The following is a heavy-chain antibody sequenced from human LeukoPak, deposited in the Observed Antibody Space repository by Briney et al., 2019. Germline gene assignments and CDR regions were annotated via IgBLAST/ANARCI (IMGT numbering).Heavy chain of an antibody. CDR1: GGSISSYY. V-gene: IGHV4-59*08. J-gene: IGHJ3*02. Sequence: NASETLSLTCTVSGGSISSYYWSWIRQPPGKGLEWIGYIYYSGSTNYNPSLKSRVTISVDTSKNQFSLKLSSVTAADTAVYYCARHTLVGARNAFDIWGQGTMVTVSS. CDR2: IYYSGST. CDR3: ARHTLVGARNAFDI. D-gene: IGHD1-26*01.